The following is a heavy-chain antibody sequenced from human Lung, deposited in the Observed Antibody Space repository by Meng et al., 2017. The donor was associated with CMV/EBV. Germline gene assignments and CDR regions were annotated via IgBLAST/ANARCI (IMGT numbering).Heavy chain of an antibody. Sequence: SVXVSXKASGDTFNKYVTSWVRQAPGQGLEWMGGIIPMRSVTNYAQKFQGGVTIIAGTSTATVYMELSSLRSEDTAMYYCVASEEFYHFRSGWEWYYHYGMDVXGPGXTVTVSS. D-gene: IGHD3-3*02. J-gene: IGHJ6*02. V-gene: IGHV1-69*10. CDR3: VASEEFYHFRSGWEWYYHYGMDV. CDR2: IIPMRSVT. CDR1: GDTFNKYV.